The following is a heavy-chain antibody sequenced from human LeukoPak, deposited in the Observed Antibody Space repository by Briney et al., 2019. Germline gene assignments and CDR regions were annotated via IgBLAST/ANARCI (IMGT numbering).Heavy chain of an antibody. CDR3: AKARWEPNFDY. V-gene: IGHV3-43*02. CDR1: GFTFDDYA. D-gene: IGHD1-26*01. J-gene: IGHJ4*02. Sequence: GGSLRLSCAASGFTFDDYAMHWVRQAPGKGLEWVSLINENGDIAYYGDSVRGRFTVSRDNAKNSLYLQMNSLTTEDTALYCCAKARWEPNFDYWGQGTLVTVSS. CDR2: INENGDIA.